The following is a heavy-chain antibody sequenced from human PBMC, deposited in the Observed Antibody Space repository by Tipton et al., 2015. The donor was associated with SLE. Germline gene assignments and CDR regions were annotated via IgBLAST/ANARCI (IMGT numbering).Heavy chain of an antibody. CDR2: IYYSGST. Sequence: TLSLTCTVSGGSISSSSYYWGWIRQPPGKGLEWIGSIYYSGSTYYNPSLKSRVTISGDTSKNQFSLKLISVTAADTAVYYCAPSIAARPRDWYFDLWGRGTLVTVSS. D-gene: IGHD6-6*01. CDR3: APSIAARPRDWYFDL. J-gene: IGHJ2*01. V-gene: IGHV4-39*01. CDR1: GGSISSSSYY.